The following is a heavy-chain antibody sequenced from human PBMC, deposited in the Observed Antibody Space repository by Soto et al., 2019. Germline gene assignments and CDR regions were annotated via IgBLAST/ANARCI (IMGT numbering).Heavy chain of an antibody. CDR3: ARGIRFLEWLAGLSVWFDP. D-gene: IGHD3-3*01. CDR1: GGSISSGGYY. V-gene: IGHV4-31*03. J-gene: IGHJ5*02. Sequence: QVQLQESGPGLVKPSQTLSLTCTVSGGSISSGGYYWSWIRQHPGKGLEWIGYIYYSGSTYYNPSLKGRVTISVDTSKNQFSLKLSSVNAADTAVYYCARGIRFLEWLAGLSVWFDPWGQGTLVTVSS. CDR2: IYYSGST.